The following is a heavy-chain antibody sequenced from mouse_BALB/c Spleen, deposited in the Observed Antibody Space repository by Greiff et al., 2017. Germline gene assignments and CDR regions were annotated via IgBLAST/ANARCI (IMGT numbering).Heavy chain of an antibody. CDR2: ISSGGSYT. CDR3: ARDEDWEAFAY. D-gene: IGHD4-1*01. J-gene: IGHJ3*01. V-gene: IGHV5-9-3*01. Sequence: EVKLVESGGGLVKPGGSLKLSCAASGFTFSSYAMSWVRQTPEKRLEWVATISSGGSYTYYPDSVKGRFTISRDNAKNTLYLQMSSLRSEDTAMYYCARDEDWEAFAYWGQGTLVTVSA. CDR1: GFTFSSYA.